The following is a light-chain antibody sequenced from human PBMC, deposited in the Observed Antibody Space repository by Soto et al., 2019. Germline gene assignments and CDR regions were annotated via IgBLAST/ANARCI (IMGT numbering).Light chain of an antibody. V-gene: IGKV3D-15*01. Sequence: EIVMTQSPATLSLSPGERATLSCRASQRISSKLAWYQQKPGQAPMLLIYATSTRATGIPDRFSGSGSGTEFTITISGLQSEDFAIYHCEQYDNKPPITFGQGTRLE. J-gene: IGKJ5*01. CDR2: ATS. CDR1: QRISSK. CDR3: EQYDNKPPIT.